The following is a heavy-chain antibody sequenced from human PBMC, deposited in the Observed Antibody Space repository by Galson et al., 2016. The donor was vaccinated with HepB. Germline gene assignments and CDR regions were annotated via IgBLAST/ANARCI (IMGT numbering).Heavy chain of an antibody. V-gene: IGHV4-39*01. D-gene: IGHD3-22*01. CDR2: IYYSGSA. J-gene: IGHJ4*02. Sequence: ETLSLTCTVSGGSISSSSYHWGWIRQPPGRGLEWIGSIYYSGSAYYNLSLQSRVTISVDTSKNQFSLKLNSVTAADTAVYYCARGLIYYDLKYYFDYWGQGTLVTVSS. CDR1: GGSISSSSYH. CDR3: ARGLIYYDLKYYFDY.